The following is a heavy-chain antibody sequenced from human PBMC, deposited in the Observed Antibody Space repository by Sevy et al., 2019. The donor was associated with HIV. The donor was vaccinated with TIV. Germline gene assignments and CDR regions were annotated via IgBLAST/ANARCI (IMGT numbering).Heavy chain of an antibody. CDR3: AKDLYSSSTSCSNDY. V-gene: IGHV3-23*01. D-gene: IGHD2-2*01. CDR2: ISGSDSKT. Sequence: GGSLRLSCAASGFIFSNYAMSWVRQPPGQGLEWVSAISGSDSKTYYADSVKGRFTISRDNSKNMLYLQMNSLRAEDTAIYYCAKDLYSSSTSCSNDYWGQGSLVTVSS. CDR1: GFIFSNYA. J-gene: IGHJ4*02.